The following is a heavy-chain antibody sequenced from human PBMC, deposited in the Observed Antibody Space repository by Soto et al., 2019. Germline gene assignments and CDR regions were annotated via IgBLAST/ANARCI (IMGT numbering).Heavy chain of an antibody. Sequence: LRLSCAASGFTFSSYGMHWVRQAPGKGLEWVAVISYDGSNKYYADSVKGRFTISRDNSKNTLYLQMNSLRAEDTAVYYCAKEEGCSGGSCYYYYYGMDVWGQGTTVTVSS. CDR1: GFTFSSYG. J-gene: IGHJ6*02. D-gene: IGHD2-15*01. CDR2: ISYDGSNK. CDR3: AKEEGCSGGSCYYYYYGMDV. V-gene: IGHV3-30*18.